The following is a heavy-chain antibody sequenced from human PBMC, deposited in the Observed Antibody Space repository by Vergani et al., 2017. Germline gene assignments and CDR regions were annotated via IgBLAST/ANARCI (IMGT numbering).Heavy chain of an antibody. Sequence: EVQLVDSGGGLVKPGGSLRLSCAASGFTFSSYSMNWVRQAPGKGLEWVSSISSSSSYIYYADSVKGRFTISRDNAKNSLYLQRNSLRAEDTAVYYCARNIAAATPVDYWGQGTLVTVSS. CDR2: ISSSSSYI. CDR3: ARNIAAATPVDY. D-gene: IGHD6-13*01. J-gene: IGHJ4*02. V-gene: IGHV3-21*01. CDR1: GFTFSSYS.